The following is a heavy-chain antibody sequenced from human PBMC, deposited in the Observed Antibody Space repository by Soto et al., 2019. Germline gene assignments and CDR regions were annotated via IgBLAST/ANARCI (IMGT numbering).Heavy chain of an antibody. CDR3: ARAVLITGNFDY. CDR1: GGSISSGGYS. D-gene: IGHD1-20*01. CDR2: IYHSGST. V-gene: IGHV4-30-2*01. Sequence: SETLSLTCAVSGGSISSGGYSWSWIRQPPGKGLEWIGYIYHSGSTYYNPSLKSRVTISVDRSKNQFSLKLSSVTDADTAVYYCARAVLITGNFDYWGQGTMVTVS. J-gene: IGHJ4*02.